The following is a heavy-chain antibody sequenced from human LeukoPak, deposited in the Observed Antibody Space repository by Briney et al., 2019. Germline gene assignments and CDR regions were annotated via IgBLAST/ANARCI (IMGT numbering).Heavy chain of an antibody. CDR2: MNPNSGNT. CDR1: GYTFTSYD. CDR3: ARSREMAAIYYYYYYGMDV. Sequence: ASVNVSCKASGYTFTSYDINGVRQATGQGLEWIGWMNPNSGNTGYAQKFQGRVTMTRNNSISTAYMELSSLRSEDTAVYYCARSREMAAIYYYYYYGMDVWGQGTTVTVSS. V-gene: IGHV1-8*01. J-gene: IGHJ6*02. D-gene: IGHD5-24*01.